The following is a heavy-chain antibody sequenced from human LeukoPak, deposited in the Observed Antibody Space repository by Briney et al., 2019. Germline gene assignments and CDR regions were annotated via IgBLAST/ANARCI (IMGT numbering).Heavy chain of an antibody. J-gene: IGHJ3*02. V-gene: IGHV3-53*01. CDR2: ISIGGDT. Sequence: GGSLRLSCAGSGFVVTANYLAWARQAPGKGLEWVSTISIGGDTYYGDSVKGRSAISRDDPMSTLYLQMTSLRAEDPAMYFCAKDHIAGNGVWDAFDIWGQGTVVTVTS. CDR3: AKDHIAGNGVWDAFDI. D-gene: IGHD2-8*01. CDR1: GFVVTANY.